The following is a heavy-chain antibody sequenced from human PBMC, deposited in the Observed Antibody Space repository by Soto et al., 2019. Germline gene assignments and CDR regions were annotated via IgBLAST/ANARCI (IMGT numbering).Heavy chain of an antibody. CDR1: GFTFSSYG. D-gene: IGHD5-12*01. CDR2: ISYDGSNK. V-gene: IGHV3-30*18. J-gene: IGHJ6*02. CDR3: AKDLGSEMATIKAGGYYYYYGMDV. Sequence: PGGSLRLSCAASGFTFSSYGMHWVRQAPGKGLEWVAVISYDGSNKYYADSVKGRFTISRDNSKNTLYLQMNSLRAEDTAVYYCAKDLGSEMATIKAGGYYYYYGMDVWGQGTTVTVSS.